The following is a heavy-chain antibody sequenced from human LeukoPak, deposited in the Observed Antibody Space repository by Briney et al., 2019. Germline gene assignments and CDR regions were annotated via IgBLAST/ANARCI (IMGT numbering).Heavy chain of an antibody. J-gene: IGHJ4*02. CDR3: ARTQYYDFWRMPGSYFDY. Sequence: SVKVSCKASGGTFTSYAISWVRQAPGQGLEWMGGIIPIFGTANYAQKFQGRVTITADASTSTAYMELSSLRSEGTAVYYCARTQYYDFWRMPGSYFDYWGERALGSVSS. CDR1: GGTFTSYA. D-gene: IGHD3-3*01. V-gene: IGHV1-69*01. CDR2: IIPIFGTA.